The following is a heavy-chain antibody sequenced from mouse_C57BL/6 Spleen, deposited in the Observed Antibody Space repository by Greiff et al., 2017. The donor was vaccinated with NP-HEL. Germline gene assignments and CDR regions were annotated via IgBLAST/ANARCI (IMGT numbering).Heavy chain of an antibody. D-gene: IGHD1-1*01. Sequence: EVMLVESGGGLVQSGRSLRLSCATSGFTFSDFYMEWVRQAPGKGLEWIAASRNKANDYTTEYSASVKGRFIVSRDTSQSILYLQMNALRAEDTAIYYCARDVSSYGYFDVWGTGTTVTVSS. J-gene: IGHJ1*03. V-gene: IGHV7-1*01. CDR2: SRNKANDYTT. CDR1: GFTFSDFY. CDR3: ARDVSSYGYFDV.